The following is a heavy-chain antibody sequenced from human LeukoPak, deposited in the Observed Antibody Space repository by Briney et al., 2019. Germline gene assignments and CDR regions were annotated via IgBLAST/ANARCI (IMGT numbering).Heavy chain of an antibody. D-gene: IGHD4-11*01. CDR2: ISHSESA. J-gene: IGHJ3*02. Sequence: PSEALSLTCTVSGGSISSGANYWSWIRQPPGRGLEWIGYISHSESAYYSPSLESRITISVDRSKNQFSLKLKSVTAADTAIYYCARDGGTTSNPSHDTFAIWGQGTMVAVSS. CDR3: ARDGGTTSNPSHDTFAI. CDR1: GGSISSGANY. V-gene: IGHV4-30-2*01.